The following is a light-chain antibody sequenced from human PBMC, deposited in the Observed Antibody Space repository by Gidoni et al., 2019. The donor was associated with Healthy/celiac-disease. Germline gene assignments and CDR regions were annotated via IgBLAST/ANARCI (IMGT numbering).Light chain of an antibody. CDR1: QSVSSN. J-gene: IGKJ4*01. CDR3: QQYNNWPPLT. CDR2: GAS. V-gene: IGKV3D-15*01. Sequence: EIVMTLSPATLSVSPGERATLSCRASQSVSSNLAWYQQKPGQAPRLLIYGASTRATGIPARFSGSGSGTEFNLTISSLQSEDFAVYYCQQYNNWPPLTFGGGTKVEIK.